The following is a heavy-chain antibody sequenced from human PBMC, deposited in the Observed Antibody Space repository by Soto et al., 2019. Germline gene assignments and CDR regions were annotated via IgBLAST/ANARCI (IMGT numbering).Heavy chain of an antibody. CDR3: AKLSCTSSTCHFPGWFDP. CDR1: GDSISGGDSF. CDR2: VYYSGSS. J-gene: IGHJ5*02. V-gene: IGHV4-30-4*03. D-gene: IGHD2-2*01. Sequence: SETLSLTCTVSGDSISGGDSFWSWIRQPPGKGLEWIANVYYSGSSYYNPSLKNRLTIPVDTTKTPFSLQLKSMTAADTAVYYWAKLSCTSSTCHFPGWFDPWGQGTLVTVSS.